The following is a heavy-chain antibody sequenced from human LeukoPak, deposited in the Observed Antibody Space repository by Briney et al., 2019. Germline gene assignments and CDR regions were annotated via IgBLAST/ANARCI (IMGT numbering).Heavy chain of an antibody. Sequence: GGSLRLSCAASGFTFSSYSMNWVRQAPGKGLEWVSSISSSSSYIYYADSVKGRFTISRDNAKNSLYLQMNSLRAKDTAVYYCARGAGSRLGATLTYYFDYWGQGTLVTVSS. J-gene: IGHJ4*02. CDR3: ARGAGSRLGATLTYYFDY. CDR2: ISSSSSYI. V-gene: IGHV3-21*01. CDR1: GFTFSSYS. D-gene: IGHD1-26*01.